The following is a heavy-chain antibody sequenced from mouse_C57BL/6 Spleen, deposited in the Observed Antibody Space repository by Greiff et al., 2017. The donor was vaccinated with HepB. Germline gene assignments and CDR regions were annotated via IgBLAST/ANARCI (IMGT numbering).Heavy chain of an antibody. D-gene: IGHD1-1*01. J-gene: IGHJ2*01. CDR3: ARDLGSRYYFDY. V-gene: IGHV5-4*01. CDR2: ISYGGSYT. Sequence: EVKLVESGGGLVKPGGSLKLSCAASGFTFSSYAMSWVRQTPEKRREWVATISYGGSYTYYPDNVKGRFTISRENAKNNLYLQMSHLKSEDTAMYYCARDLGSRYYFDYWGQVTTLTVSS. CDR1: GFTFSSYA.